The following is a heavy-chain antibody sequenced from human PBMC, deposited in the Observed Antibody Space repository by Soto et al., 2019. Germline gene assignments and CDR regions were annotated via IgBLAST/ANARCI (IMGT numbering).Heavy chain of an antibody. D-gene: IGHD3-9*01. V-gene: IGHV3-33*01. Sequence: GGSLRLSCAASGFTFSSYGMHWVRQAPGKGLEWVAVIWYDGSNKYYADSVKGRFTISRDNSKNTLYLQMNSLRAEDTAVYYCARDMLRYFDWSTRYYYYMDVWGKGTTVTVSS. CDR2: IWYDGSNK. J-gene: IGHJ6*03. CDR1: GFTFSSYG. CDR3: ARDMLRYFDWSTRYYYYMDV.